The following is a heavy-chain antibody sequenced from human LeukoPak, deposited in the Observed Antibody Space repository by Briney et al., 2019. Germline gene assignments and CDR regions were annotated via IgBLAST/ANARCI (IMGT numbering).Heavy chain of an antibody. J-gene: IGHJ4*02. Sequence: PGGSPRLSCAASGFTFSAYVMHWVRQAPGKGLESVAVISYDGSNKYYADSVKGRFTISRDNSKNTLYLQMNSLRVEDTAVYYCAKDWAPVGRGVYYFDYWGQGTLVTVSS. D-gene: IGHD1-26*01. CDR1: GFTFSAYV. CDR3: AKDWAPVGRGVYYFDY. V-gene: IGHV3-30-3*01. CDR2: ISYDGSNK.